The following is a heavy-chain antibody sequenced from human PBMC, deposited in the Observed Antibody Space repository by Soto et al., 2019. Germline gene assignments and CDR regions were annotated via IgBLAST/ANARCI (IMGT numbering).Heavy chain of an antibody. CDR3: ARMGDVPYYYYGMDV. V-gene: IGHV1-18*01. J-gene: IGHJ6*02. D-gene: IGHD3-16*01. CDR2: INGYNGNT. CDR1: GYTFTSYG. Sequence: ASVKVSCKASGYTFTSYGISWVRQAPGQGLEWMGWINGYNGNTNHAQKLQGRVTMSTDTSTSTAYTELRSLRSDDSAVYYCARMGDVPYYYYGMDVWGQGTTVTVSS.